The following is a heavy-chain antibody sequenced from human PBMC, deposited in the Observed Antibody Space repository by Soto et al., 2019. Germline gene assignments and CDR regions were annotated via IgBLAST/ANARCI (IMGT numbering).Heavy chain of an antibody. CDR2: IRTKSNGYAT. Sequence: GGSLRLSCAASGFTFSGSAIHWVRQASGKGLEWVARIRTKSNGYATTYAASVKGRFTISRDDSKNMAYLQMNGLKTEDTAMYYCAKNTVGISRSYYYGMDVWGQGTTVTVSS. J-gene: IGHJ6*02. CDR1: GFTFSGSA. D-gene: IGHD5-12*01. CDR3: AKNTVGISRSYYYGMDV. V-gene: IGHV3-73*01.